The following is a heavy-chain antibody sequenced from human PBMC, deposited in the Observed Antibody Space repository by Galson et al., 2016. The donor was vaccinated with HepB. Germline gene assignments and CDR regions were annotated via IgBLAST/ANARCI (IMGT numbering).Heavy chain of an antibody. CDR2: INPNNGDT. CDR3: ARPVNRVGTGY. J-gene: IGHJ4*02. Sequence: SVKVSCKAPGYTFTPYDIYWVRQAPGQGLEWMGWINPNNGDTMYAQNFRGRVTLTRDTSISTAYMELDSLTSDDTAVYYCARPVNRVGTGYWGQGTLVTASS. V-gene: IGHV1-2*02. CDR1: GYTFTPYD. D-gene: IGHD1-1*01.